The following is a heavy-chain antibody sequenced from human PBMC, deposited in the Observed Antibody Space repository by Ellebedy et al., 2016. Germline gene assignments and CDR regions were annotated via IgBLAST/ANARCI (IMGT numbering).Heavy chain of an antibody. V-gene: IGHV3-20*01. CDR2: INWNGGST. Sequence: GGSLRLXXAASASTFDDYGLSWVSQAPGKGLEWVSGINWNGGSTGYADSVKGRFTISRDNAKNSLYLQMNSLRAEDTALYHCARGFFRSRDICGPFDYWGQGTLVTVSS. D-gene: IGHD2-15*01. J-gene: IGHJ4*02. CDR3: ARGFFRSRDICGPFDY. CDR1: ASTFDDYG.